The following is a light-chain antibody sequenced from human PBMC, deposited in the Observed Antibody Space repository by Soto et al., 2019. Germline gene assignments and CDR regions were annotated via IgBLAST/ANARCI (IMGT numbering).Light chain of an antibody. CDR3: SSYTSSSTWV. Sequence: QSALAQPASVSGSPGQSITISRTGTSSDVGGYNYVSWYQQHPGKAPKLMIYDVSNRPSGVSNRFSGSKSCNTASLTFFGLQAEDEADYYCSSYTSSSTWVFGTGTKVTVL. J-gene: IGLJ1*01. V-gene: IGLV2-14*01. CDR1: SSDVGGYNY. CDR2: DVS.